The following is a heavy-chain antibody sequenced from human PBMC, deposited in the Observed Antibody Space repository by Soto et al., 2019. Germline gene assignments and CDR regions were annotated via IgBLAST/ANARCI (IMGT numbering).Heavy chain of an antibody. CDR1: GGTFSSYT. CDR2: IIPILGIA. D-gene: IGHD3-3*01. V-gene: IGHV1-69*02. J-gene: IGHJ6*02. Sequence: QVQLVQSGAEVKKPGSSVKVSCKASGGTFSSYTISWVRQAPGQGLEWMGRIIPILGIANYAQKFQGRVTITAEKSRSTAYMELSSLRSEDTAVYYCASFTSMGMDVWGQWTTVTVSS. CDR3: ASFTSMGMDV.